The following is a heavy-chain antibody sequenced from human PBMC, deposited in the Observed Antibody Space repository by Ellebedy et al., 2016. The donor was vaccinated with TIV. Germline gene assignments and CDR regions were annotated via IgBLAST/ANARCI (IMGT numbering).Heavy chain of an antibody. CDR1: GFTFSSYV. CDR3: ATILVSGRWYFDW. D-gene: IGHD6-19*01. J-gene: IGHJ4*02. CDR2: ISGSGDNT. Sequence: GESLKISCAASGFTFSSYVMSWVRQPPGKGLEWVSRISGSGDNTYYADSVKGRFTISRDNSKNTLYLQMNSLRAEDTAVYYCATILVSGRWYFDWWGQGTLVTVSS. V-gene: IGHV3-23*01.